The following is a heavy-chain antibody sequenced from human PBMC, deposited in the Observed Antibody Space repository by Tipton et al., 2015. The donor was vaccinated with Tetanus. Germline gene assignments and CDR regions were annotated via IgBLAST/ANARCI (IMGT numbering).Heavy chain of an antibody. CDR2: IYPGDSDT. J-gene: IGHJ4*02. Sequence: QLVQSGREVKKPGESLKISCKGSGYIFNNYWIGWVRQKPGKGLEWMGIIYPGDSDTRYSPSFQVQVTISVDKSINTAYLQWSSLKASDTSMFYCARAHCTDGVCNFDFWGQGALVTVAS. V-gene: IGHV5-51*01. CDR3: ARAHCTDGVCNFDF. CDR1: GYIFNNYW. D-gene: IGHD2-8*01.